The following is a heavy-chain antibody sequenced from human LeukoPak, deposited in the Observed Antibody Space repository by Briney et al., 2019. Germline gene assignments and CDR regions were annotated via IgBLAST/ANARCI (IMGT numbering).Heavy chain of an antibody. Sequence: SVKVSCKASGYTFTSYGISWVRQAPGQGLEWMGGIIPIFGTANYAQKFQGRVTITADESTSTAYMELSSLRSEDTAVYYCASMADNIVVVPAATRPDYYYYYYMDVWGKGTTVTVSS. V-gene: IGHV1-69*13. CDR1: GYTFTSYG. CDR2: IIPIFGTA. J-gene: IGHJ6*03. D-gene: IGHD2-2*01. CDR3: ASMADNIVVVPAATRPDYYYYYYMDV.